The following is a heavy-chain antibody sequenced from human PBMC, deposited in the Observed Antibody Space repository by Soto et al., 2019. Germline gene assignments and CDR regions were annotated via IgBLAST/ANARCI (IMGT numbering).Heavy chain of an antibody. CDR3: ARVVTVVKSFHYWYFDL. Sequence: QVQLVQSGAEVKKPGSSVKVSCKASGGTFSSYAISWVRQAPGQGLEWMGGISPIFGTTNYAQKFRGRVTITADESTSTAYMELSSLRSEDTAMYYCARVVTVVKSFHYWYFDLWGRGTLVTVSS. V-gene: IGHV1-69*12. CDR2: ISPIFGTT. J-gene: IGHJ2*01. CDR1: GGTFSSYA. D-gene: IGHD2-15*01.